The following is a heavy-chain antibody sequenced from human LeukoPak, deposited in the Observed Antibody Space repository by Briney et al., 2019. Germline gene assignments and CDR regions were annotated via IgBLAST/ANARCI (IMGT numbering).Heavy chain of an antibody. J-gene: IGHJ6*02. D-gene: IGHD6-19*01. Sequence: ASVKVSCKASGYTFTSYDINWVRQATGQGLEWMGWMNPNSGNTGYAQKFQGRVTMTRNTSISTAYMELSSLRSEDTAVYYCARGSSGWYALGMDVWGQGTTVTVSS. CDR1: GYTFTSYD. V-gene: IGHV1-8*01. CDR3: ARGSSGWYALGMDV. CDR2: MNPNSGNT.